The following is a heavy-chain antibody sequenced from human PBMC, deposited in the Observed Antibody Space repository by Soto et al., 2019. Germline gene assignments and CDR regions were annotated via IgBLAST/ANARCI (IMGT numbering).Heavy chain of an antibody. CDR3: ARATSGLLDY. Sequence: PWVSLRLSCSASGFTYSSYSMNWVRQAPGKGLEWVSSISSSSSYIYYTDSVMGRFTFSRDNANNSLYLQMNSLRAEDTAVYYCARATSGLLDYWGQGTLVTVSS. V-gene: IGHV3-21*01. CDR1: GFTYSSYS. CDR2: ISSSSSYI. D-gene: IGHD1-26*01. J-gene: IGHJ4*02.